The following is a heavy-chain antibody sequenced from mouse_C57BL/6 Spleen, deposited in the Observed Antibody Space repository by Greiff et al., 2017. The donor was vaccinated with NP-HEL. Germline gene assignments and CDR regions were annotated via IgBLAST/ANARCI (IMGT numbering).Heavy chain of an antibody. V-gene: IGHV5-12*01. D-gene: IGHD3-2*02. J-gene: IGHJ4*01. CDR2: ISNGGGST. CDR1: GFTFSDYY. CDR3: ARRVQATSLYAMDY. Sequence: EVMLVESGGGLVQPGGSLKLSCAASGFTFSDYYMYWVRQTPEKRLEWVAYISNGGGSTYYPDTVKGRFTISRDNAKNTLYLQMSRLKSEDTAMYYCARRVQATSLYAMDYWGQGTSVTVSS.